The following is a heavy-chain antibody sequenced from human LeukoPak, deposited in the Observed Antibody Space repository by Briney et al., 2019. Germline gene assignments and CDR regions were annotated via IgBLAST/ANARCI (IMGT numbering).Heavy chain of an antibody. Sequence: SETLSLTCTVSGGSISSYYWSWIRQPPGKGLEWIGFIYYSGSTNFNPSLKSRVTISIDTSKNQFSLKLSSVTAADTAVYYCARVRGANPYYYMDVWGQGALVTVS. CDR1: GGSISSYY. CDR3: ARVRGANPYYYMDV. CDR2: IYYSGST. D-gene: IGHD1-26*01. J-gene: IGHJ6*03. V-gene: IGHV4-59*01.